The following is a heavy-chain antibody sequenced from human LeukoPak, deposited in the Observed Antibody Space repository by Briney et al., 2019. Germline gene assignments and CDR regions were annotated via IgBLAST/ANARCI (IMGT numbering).Heavy chain of an antibody. CDR2: INHSGST. CDR1: GGSFSGYY. CDR3: ARTGRAAGTSLSVY. D-gene: IGHD6-13*01. J-gene: IGHJ4*02. V-gene: IGHV4-34*01. Sequence: SETLSLTCAVYGGSFSGYYWSWIRQPPGKGLEWIGEINHSGSTNYNPSLKSRVTISVDTSKNQFSLKLRSVTAADTAVYYCARTGRAAGTSLSVYWGQGTLVTVSS.